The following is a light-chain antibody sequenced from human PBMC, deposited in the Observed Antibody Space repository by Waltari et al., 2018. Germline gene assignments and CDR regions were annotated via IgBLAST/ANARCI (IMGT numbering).Light chain of an antibody. CDR2: DAA. CDR3: QQYSDWPYT. CDR1: QSVSRN. V-gene: IGKV3-15*01. J-gene: IGKJ2*01. Sequence: EIVLTQSPDTLSVSPGERVHLSCRTSQSVSRNFAWYRHKSGQGPRLLIYDAATRVGGFPARFTGSGSGTDFTLTINTLQSEDFAVYYCQQYSDWPYTFGQGTKLEIK.